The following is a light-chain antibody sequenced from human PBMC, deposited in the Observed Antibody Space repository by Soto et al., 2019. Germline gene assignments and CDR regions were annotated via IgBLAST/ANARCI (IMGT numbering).Light chain of an antibody. CDR3: SSYTSSSTLYV. CDR2: HVS. Sequence: QSALTQPASVSGSPGQSITISCTGTSSDYGGYNYVSWYQQYPGKVPKLLIYHVSNRPSGVSNRFSGSKSGNTASLTISGLQAEDEADYYCSSYTSSSTLYVFGTGTKVTVL. J-gene: IGLJ1*01. V-gene: IGLV2-14*03. CDR1: SSDYGGYNY.